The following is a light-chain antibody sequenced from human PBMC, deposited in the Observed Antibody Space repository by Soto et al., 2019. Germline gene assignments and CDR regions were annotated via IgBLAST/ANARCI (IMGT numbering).Light chain of an antibody. Sequence: EIQMTQSPSSLSASVEDRVIITCRASQSISNHLNWYQQKPGKAPKLLIFAASSLQSGVPSRFSGSRSGPDFTLTISSLQPEDFATYYCQKNFSSPSITFGQGTRLEI. J-gene: IGKJ5*01. CDR1: QSISNH. CDR3: QKNFSSPSIT. CDR2: AAS. V-gene: IGKV1-39*01.